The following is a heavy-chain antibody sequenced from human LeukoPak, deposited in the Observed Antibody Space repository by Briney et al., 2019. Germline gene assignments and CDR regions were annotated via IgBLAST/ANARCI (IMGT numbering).Heavy chain of an antibody. CDR2: TNHSGST. Sequence: SETLSLTCAVYGGSFSGYYWRWIRQPPGKGLEWIGETNHSGSTNYNPSLKSRVTISVDTSKNQFSLKLSSVTAADTSVYYCAGPAGGYSSFFDYWGQGTLVTVSS. CDR3: AGPAGGYSSFFDY. J-gene: IGHJ4*02. D-gene: IGHD5-18*01. CDR1: GGSFSGYY. V-gene: IGHV4-34*01.